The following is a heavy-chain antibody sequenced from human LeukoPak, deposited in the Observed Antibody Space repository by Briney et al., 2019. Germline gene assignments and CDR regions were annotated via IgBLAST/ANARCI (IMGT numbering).Heavy chain of an antibody. Sequence: GGSLRLSCAASGFTFSSYAMHWVRQAPGKGLEWVAVISYDGSNKYYADSVKGRFTISRDNSKNTLYLQMNSLRAEDTAVYYCXXXXXXLSDGYYFDYWGQGTLVTVSS. CDR3: XXXXXXLSDGYYFDY. CDR1: GFTFSSYA. CDR2: ISYDGSNK. V-gene: IGHV3-30-3*01. D-gene: IGHD3-10*01. J-gene: IGHJ4*02.